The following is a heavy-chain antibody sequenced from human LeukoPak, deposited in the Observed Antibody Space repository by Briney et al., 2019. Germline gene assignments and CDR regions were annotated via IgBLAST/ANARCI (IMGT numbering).Heavy chain of an antibody. CDR2: IYNDGSST. J-gene: IGHJ5*02. CDR1: GSTFSSYW. Sequence: GGSLRLSCAASGSTFSSYWMHWVPQAPGKGLVWVSRIYNDGSSTSYADSVKGRFTISRDNAKNTLYLQMNSLRVEDTAVYYCARDGSSWANWLDPWGQGTLVTVSS. D-gene: IGHD6-13*01. CDR3: ARDGSSWANWLDP. V-gene: IGHV3-74*01.